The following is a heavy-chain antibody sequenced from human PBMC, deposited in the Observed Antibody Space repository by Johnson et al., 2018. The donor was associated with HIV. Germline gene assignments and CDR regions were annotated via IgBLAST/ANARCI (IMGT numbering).Heavy chain of an antibody. CDR2: ISWNSGSI. V-gene: IGHV3-9*01. Sequence: EVQLVESGGGLVQPGRSLRLSCAASGFTFDDYAMHWVRQAPGKGLEWVSGISWNSGSIGYADSVKGRFTISRDNAKNFLFLQVNNLRVEDTAVYYCARDVVSDGTYPPDAFDIWGQGTMVTVSS. J-gene: IGHJ3*02. CDR3: ARDVVSDGTYPPDAFDI. D-gene: IGHD1-26*01. CDR1: GFTFDDYA.